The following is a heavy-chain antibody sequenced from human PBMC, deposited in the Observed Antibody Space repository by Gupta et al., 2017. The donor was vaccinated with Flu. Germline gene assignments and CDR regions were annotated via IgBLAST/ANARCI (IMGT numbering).Heavy chain of an antibody. CDR2: IIPIFGTA. Sequence: QVQLVQSGAEVKKPGSSVKVSCKASGGTFSSYAISWVRQAPGQGLEWMGGIIPIFGTANYAQKFQGRVTITADESTSTAYMELSSLRSEDTAVYYCARRNFKGRYSSSISPPSGYYYYGMDVWGQGTTVTVSS. CDR3: ARRNFKGRYSSSISPPSGYYYYGMDV. J-gene: IGHJ6*02. V-gene: IGHV1-69*01. D-gene: IGHD6-6*01. CDR1: GGTFSSYA.